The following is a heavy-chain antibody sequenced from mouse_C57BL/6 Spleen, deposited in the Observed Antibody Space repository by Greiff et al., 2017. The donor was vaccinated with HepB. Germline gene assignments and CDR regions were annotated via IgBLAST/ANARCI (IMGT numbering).Heavy chain of an antibody. V-gene: IGHV5-4*03. D-gene: IGHD1-1*01. CDR2: ISDGGSYT. Sequence: EVMLVESGGGLVKPGGSLKLSCAASGFTFSSYAMSWVRQTPEKRLEWVATISDGGSYTYYPDNVKGRFTISRDNAKNNLYLQMSHLKSEDTAMYYCARGGITTVVATFYWYFDVWGTGTTVTVSS. CDR3: ARGGITTVVATFYWYFDV. CDR1: GFTFSSYA. J-gene: IGHJ1*03.